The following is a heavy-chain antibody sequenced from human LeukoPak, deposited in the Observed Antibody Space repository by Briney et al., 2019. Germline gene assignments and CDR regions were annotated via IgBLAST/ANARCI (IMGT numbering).Heavy chain of an antibody. V-gene: IGHV3-9*03. CDR3: AKGEDYDSSGYSYFDY. D-gene: IGHD3-22*01. J-gene: IGHJ4*02. CDR1: GFTFVDYA. Sequence: GGSLRLSCAASGFTFVDYAMHWVRQAPGKGLEWVSGISWNSGSIGYADSVKGRFTISRDNAKNSLYLQMNSLRAEDMALYYCAKGEDYDSSGYSYFDYWGQGTLVTVSS. CDR2: ISWNSGSI.